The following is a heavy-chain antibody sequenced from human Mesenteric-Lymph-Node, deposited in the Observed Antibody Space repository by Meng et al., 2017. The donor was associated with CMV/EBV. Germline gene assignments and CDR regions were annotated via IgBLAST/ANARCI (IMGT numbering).Heavy chain of an antibody. CDR1: GFTFSSYA. J-gene: IGHJ5*02. D-gene: IGHD3-16*01. CDR3: AKDSSSIMITFGGVAKNWFDP. Sequence: GESLKISCAASGFTFSSYAMSWVRQAPGKGLEWVSAISGGGGSTYYADSVKGRFTISRDNSKNTLYLQMNSLRAEDTAVYYCAKDSSSIMITFGGVAKNWFDPWGQGTLVTVSS. V-gene: IGHV3-23*01. CDR2: ISGGGGST.